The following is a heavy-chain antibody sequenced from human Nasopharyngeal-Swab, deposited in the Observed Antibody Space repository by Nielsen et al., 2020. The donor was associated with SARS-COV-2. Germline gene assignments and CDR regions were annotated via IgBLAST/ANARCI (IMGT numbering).Heavy chain of an antibody. CDR3: ARGSGGAQIFDY. Sequence: GESLKTLCAASGFTFSSYDMHWVRQATGKGLEWVSAIGTAGDTYYPGSVKGRFTISRENAKNSLYLQMNSLRAEDTAVYYCARGSGGAQIFDYWGQGTLVTVSS. V-gene: IGHV3-13*01. J-gene: IGHJ4*02. CDR1: GFTFSSYD. CDR2: IGTAGDT. D-gene: IGHD2-8*02.